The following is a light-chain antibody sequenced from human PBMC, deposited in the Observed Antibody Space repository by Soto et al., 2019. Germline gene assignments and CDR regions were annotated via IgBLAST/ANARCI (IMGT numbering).Light chain of an antibody. CDR2: DDR. J-gene: IGLJ1*01. Sequence: QSVLTQPASVSGSPGQSITISCTGTSSDVGYYNYVSWYQQHPGKAPKLMIYDDRNRPSGVSNHFSGSKSGNTASLTISWLQAEDEADYYCSSYTSSSTYVFGTGTKVTVL. V-gene: IGLV2-14*03. CDR3: SSYTSSSTYV. CDR1: SSDVGYYNY.